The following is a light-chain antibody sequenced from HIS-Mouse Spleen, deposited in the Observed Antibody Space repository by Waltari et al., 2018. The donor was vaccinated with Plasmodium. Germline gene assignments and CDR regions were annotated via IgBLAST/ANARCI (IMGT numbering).Light chain of an antibody. Sequence: SYELTQPPSVSVSPGQPARITCSGDALPKQYAYWYQQKPGQAPVLVFEKDSERPPGIPERVSGVSSGTTGTWTISGVQAEDEADYYCQSADSSGTPNWVFGGGTKLTVL. V-gene: IGLV3-25*03. J-gene: IGLJ3*02. CDR1: ALPKQY. CDR3: QSADSSGTPNWV. CDR2: KDS.